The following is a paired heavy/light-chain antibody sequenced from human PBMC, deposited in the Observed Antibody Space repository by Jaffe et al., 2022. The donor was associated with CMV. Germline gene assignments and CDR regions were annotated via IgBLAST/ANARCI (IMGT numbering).Heavy chain of an antibody. D-gene: IGHD2-21*02. CDR1: GFTFSNAW. CDR2: LKSKSDGGTT. V-gene: IGHV3-15*01. Sequence: EVQLVESGGDLVKPGGSLRLSCAASGFTFSNAWMSWVRQAPGKGLEWVGRLKSKSDGGTTDYAAPVKGRFTISRDDSKNTLYLQMNSLKTEDTAVYYCTMNSYCGGDCPGAFDYWGQGTLVTVSS. J-gene: IGHJ4*02. CDR3: TMNSYCGGDCPGAFDY.
Light chain of an antibody. Sequence: QSVLTQPPSASGAPGQRVTISCSGSSSNIVSNYVSWYQQLPGTAPKLLIYRNNQRPSGVPDRFSGSKSGTSASLAISGLRSEDEADYYCAAWDDSLSGYVFGTGTKVTVL. CDR3: AAWDDSLSGYV. V-gene: IGLV1-47*01. CDR1: SSNIVSNY. CDR2: RNN. J-gene: IGLJ1*01.